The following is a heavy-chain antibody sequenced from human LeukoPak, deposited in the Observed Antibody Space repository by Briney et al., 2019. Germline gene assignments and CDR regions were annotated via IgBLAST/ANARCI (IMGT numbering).Heavy chain of an antibody. D-gene: IGHD3/OR15-3a*01. J-gene: IGHJ4*02. CDR1: GFTFSSYA. V-gene: IGHV3-23*01. Sequence: SGGSLRLSCAASGFTFSSYAMSWVRQAPGKGLEWVSAISGSGGSTYYADSVKGRFTISRDNSKNTLYLQMNSLRAEDTAVYYCAKDLGWIPKVPNLEYWGQGTLVTVSS. CDR2: ISGSGGST. CDR3: AKDLGWIPKVPNLEY.